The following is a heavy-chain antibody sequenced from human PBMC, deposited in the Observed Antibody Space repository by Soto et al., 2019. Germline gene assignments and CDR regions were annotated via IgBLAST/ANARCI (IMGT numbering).Heavy chain of an antibody. CDR3: ARDAGDMVRGVMGFFDY. Sequence: VQLVQSGAEVKKPGSSVKVSCKASGGTFSSDAIIWVRQAPGRGLEWMGGIIPISGTTNYAQKFQGRVTITADESTSTVYMGLSSLRSEDTAVYYCARDAGDMVRGVMGFFDYWGQGTLVTVSS. V-gene: IGHV1-69*01. CDR2: IIPISGTT. J-gene: IGHJ4*02. CDR1: GGTFSSDA. D-gene: IGHD3-10*01.